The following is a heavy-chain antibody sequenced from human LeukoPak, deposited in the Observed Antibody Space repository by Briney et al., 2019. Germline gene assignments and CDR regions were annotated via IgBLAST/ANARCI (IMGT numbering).Heavy chain of an antibody. CDR3: ASYFGDYAPGEDY. CDR1: GFTFSSYW. J-gene: IGHJ4*02. V-gene: IGHV3-7*03. D-gene: IGHD4-17*01. CDR2: IKQDGSEK. Sequence: GGPLRLSCAASGFTFSSYWMSWVRQAPGKGLEWVANIKQDGSEKYYVDSVKGRFTISRDNAKNSLYLQMNSLRAEDTAVYYCASYFGDYAPGEDYWGQGTLVTVSS.